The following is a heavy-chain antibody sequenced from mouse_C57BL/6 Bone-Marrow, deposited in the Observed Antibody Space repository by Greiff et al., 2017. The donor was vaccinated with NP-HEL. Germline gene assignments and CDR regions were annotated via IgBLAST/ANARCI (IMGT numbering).Heavy chain of an antibody. D-gene: IGHD2-2*01. V-gene: IGHV5-12*01. Sequence: DVQLVESGGGLVQPGGSLKLSCAASGFTFSDYYMYWVRQTPEKRLEWVAYISNGGGSTYYPDTVKGRFTISRDNAKNTLYLQMSRLKSEDTAMYYCARPGYGYDEGFAYWGQGTLVTVSA. CDR3: ARPGYGYDEGFAY. CDR2: ISNGGGST. CDR1: GFTFSDYY. J-gene: IGHJ3*01.